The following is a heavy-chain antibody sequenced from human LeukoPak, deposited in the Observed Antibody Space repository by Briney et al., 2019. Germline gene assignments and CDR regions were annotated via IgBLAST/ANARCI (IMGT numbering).Heavy chain of an antibody. CDR3: ARAGSGSYRITPYYYYGMDV. CDR1: GGSISSGGYY. Sequence: SETLSLTCTVSGGSISSGGYYWSWIRQPPGKGLEWIGEINHSGSTNYNPSLKSRVTISVDTSKNQFSLKLSSVTAADTAVYYCARAGSGSYRITPYYYYGMDVWGQGTTVTVSS. J-gene: IGHJ6*02. CDR2: INHSGST. V-gene: IGHV4-39*07. D-gene: IGHD3-10*01.